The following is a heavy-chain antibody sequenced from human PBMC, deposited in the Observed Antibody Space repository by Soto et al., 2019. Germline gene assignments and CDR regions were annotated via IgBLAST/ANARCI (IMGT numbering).Heavy chain of an antibody. D-gene: IGHD3-10*01. CDR1: GGSFSGYY. CDR3: ARERLLLWLGKANWFDP. Sequence: SETLSLTCAVYGGSFSGYYWSWIRQPPGKGLEWIGEINHSGSTNYNPSLKSRVTISVDTSKNQLSLKLSSVTAADTAVYYCARERLLLWLGKANWFDPWGQGTLVTVSS. J-gene: IGHJ5*02. V-gene: IGHV4-34*01. CDR2: INHSGST.